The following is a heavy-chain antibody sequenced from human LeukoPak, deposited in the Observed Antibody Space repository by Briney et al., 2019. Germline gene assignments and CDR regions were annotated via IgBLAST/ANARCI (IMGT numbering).Heavy chain of an antibody. CDR1: GFTFSNYN. V-gene: IGHV3-21*01. Sequence: PGGSLRLSCAASGFTFSNYNMNWVRQAPGKGLEWVSSISDNSRDMYYAYSVKGRFTISRDNAKNSLYLQMSSLRAEDTAVYYCAREGGAEDFDYWGQGTLVTVSS. J-gene: IGHJ4*02. D-gene: IGHD2-15*01. CDR3: AREGGAEDFDY. CDR2: ISDNSRDM.